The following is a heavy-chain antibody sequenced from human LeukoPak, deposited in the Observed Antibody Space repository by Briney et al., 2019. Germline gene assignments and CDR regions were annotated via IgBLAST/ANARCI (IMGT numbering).Heavy chain of an antibody. CDR2: IYYSGST. Sequence: SETLSLTCTVSGGSISSSSYYWGWIRQPPGKGLEWIGSIYYSGSTYYNPSLKSRVTISVDTSKNQFSLKLSSVTAADTAVYYCARSWDYSSGYYHVYFDYWGQGTLVTVSS. J-gene: IGHJ4*02. V-gene: IGHV4-39*01. CDR1: GGSISSSSYY. D-gene: IGHD3-22*01. CDR3: ARSWDYSSGYYHVYFDY.